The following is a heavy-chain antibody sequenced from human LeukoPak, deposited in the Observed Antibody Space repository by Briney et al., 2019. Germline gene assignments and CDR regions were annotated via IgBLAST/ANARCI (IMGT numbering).Heavy chain of an antibody. CDR1: GYTFTSYY. CDR2: IIPIFGTA. CDR3: AREGEMATIPDLFDY. V-gene: IGHV1-69*13. J-gene: IGHJ4*02. Sequence: SVKVSCKASGYTFTSYYMHWVRQAPGQGLEWMGGIIPIFGTANYAQKFQGRVTITADESTSTAYMELSSLRSEDTAVYYCAREGEMATIPDLFDYWGQGTLVTVSS. D-gene: IGHD5-24*01.